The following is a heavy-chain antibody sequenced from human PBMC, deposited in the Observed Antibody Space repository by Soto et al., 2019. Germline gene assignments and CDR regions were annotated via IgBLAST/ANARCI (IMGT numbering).Heavy chain of an antibody. CDR1: GFTFSSYA. CDR2: ISYDGSNK. D-gene: IGHD6-19*01. CDR3: ARLAVADQLSPGGYFDY. V-gene: IGHV3-30-3*01. J-gene: IGHJ4*02. Sequence: PGGSLRLSCAASGFTFSSYAMHWVRQAPGKGLEWVAVISYDGSNKYYADSVKGRFTISRDNSKNTLYLQMNSLRAEDTAVYYCARLAVADQLSPGGYFDYWGQGTLVTVSS.